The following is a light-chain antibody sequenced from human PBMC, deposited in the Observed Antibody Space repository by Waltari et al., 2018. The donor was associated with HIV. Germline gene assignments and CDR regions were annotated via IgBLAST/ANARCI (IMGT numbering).Light chain of an antibody. CDR1: HRDVGGDNY. Sequence: QSALTQPASVSGSPGQSITISCTGTHRDVGGDNYVSWYQQYPRKAPKLMIYAVSNRPSGVSNRFSASKSGNTASLTISGLQAEDEADYYCSSYTSSSTVVFGGGTKLTVL. V-gene: IGLV2-14*01. CDR2: AVS. CDR3: SSYTSSSTVV. J-gene: IGLJ2*01.